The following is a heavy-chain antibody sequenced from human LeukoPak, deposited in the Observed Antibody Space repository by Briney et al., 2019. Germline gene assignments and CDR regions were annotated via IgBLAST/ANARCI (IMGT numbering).Heavy chain of an antibody. Sequence: ASVKVSCKASGYTFTCYDINWVRQATGQGLEWMGWMNPNSGNTGYAQKFQGRVTITRNTSISTAYMELSSLRSEDTAVYYCARDSGGSPVDYFDYWGQGTLVTVSS. CDR1: GYTFTCYD. CDR2: MNPNSGNT. V-gene: IGHV1-8*03. J-gene: IGHJ4*02. D-gene: IGHD1-26*01. CDR3: ARDSGGSPVDYFDY.